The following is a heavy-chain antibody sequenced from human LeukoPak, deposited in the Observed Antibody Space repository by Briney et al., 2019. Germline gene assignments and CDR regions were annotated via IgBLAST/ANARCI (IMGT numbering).Heavy chain of an antibody. CDR1: GSTFSSYN. Sequence: GGSLRLSCAASGSTFSSYNMNWVRQAPGKALEWVSYVSSSSRTIYYADSVKGRFTISRDNAKNSLYLQMNSLRAEDTAVYYCARGGYYGSGRYYFDSWGQGTLVTASS. J-gene: IGHJ4*02. V-gene: IGHV3-48*01. CDR3: ARGGYYGSGRYYFDS. D-gene: IGHD3-3*01. CDR2: VSSSSRTI.